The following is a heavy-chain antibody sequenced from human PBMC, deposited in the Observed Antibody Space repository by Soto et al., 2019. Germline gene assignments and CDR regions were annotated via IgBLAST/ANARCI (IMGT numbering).Heavy chain of an antibody. CDR3: ARTIFGGLNWFDP. D-gene: IGHD3-3*01. CDR1: GDSISSYY. CDR2: ISYSGST. J-gene: IGHJ5*02. Sequence: PSETLSLTCTVSGDSISSYYWNWIRQSPGKGLEWIGYISYSGSTNYNPSLKSRVTISVDTSKNQFSLKLTSVTAADTAVYYCARTIFGGLNWFDPWGQGTLVTVSS. V-gene: IGHV4-59*01.